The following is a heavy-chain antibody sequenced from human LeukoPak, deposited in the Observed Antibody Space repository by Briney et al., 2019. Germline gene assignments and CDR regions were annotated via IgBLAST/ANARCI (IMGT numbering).Heavy chain of an antibody. Sequence: PSETLSLTCNVSGGSISNYYWSWMRQPPGKGLEWIGYIDYTGSSNYNPSLKSRVTISVDTSKNQFSLKLSSVTAADTAVYYCARHYSSWKGAYYFDYWDQGTLVTVSS. D-gene: IGHD6-13*01. CDR1: GGSISNYY. V-gene: IGHV4-59*08. CDR2: IDYTGSS. J-gene: IGHJ4*02. CDR3: ARHYSSWKGAYYFDY.